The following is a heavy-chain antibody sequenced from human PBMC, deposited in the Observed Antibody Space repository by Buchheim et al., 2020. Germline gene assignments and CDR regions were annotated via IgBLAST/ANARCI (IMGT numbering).Heavy chain of an antibody. Sequence: VQLVESGGGLVQPGGSLRLSCAASGFTFNSYWMSWARQAPGKGLEWVANIKVDGSEKHYVDSVEDRFTISRDNAKNSLYLQMNSLRAEDTAVYYCARVKLQWFGEKSMSFDFWGQG. CDR3: ARVKLQWFGEKSMSFDF. V-gene: IGHV3-7*01. CDR1: GFTFNSYW. CDR2: IKVDGSEK. D-gene: IGHD3-10*01. J-gene: IGHJ4*02.